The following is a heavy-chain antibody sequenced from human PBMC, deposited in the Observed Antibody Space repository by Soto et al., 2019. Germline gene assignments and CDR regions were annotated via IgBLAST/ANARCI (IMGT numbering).Heavy chain of an antibody. D-gene: IGHD5-18*01. J-gene: IGHJ6*02. CDR2: IYYSGST. V-gene: IGHV4-39*01. CDR1: GGSISSSSYY. Sequence: SETLSLTCTVSGGSISSSSYYWGWIRQPPGKGLEWIGSIYYSGSTYHNPSLKSRVTISVDTSKNQFSLKLSSVTAADTAVYYCAANVDTAMAYYYYYYGMDVWGQGTTVTVSS. CDR3: AANVDTAMAYYYYYYGMDV.